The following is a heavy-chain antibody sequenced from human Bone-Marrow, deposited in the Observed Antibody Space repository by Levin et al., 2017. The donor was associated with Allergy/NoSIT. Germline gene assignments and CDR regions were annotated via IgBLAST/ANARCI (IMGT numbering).Heavy chain of an antibody. V-gene: IGHV4-39*01. J-gene: IGHJ4*02. Sequence: PSETLSLTCTVSGGSTTSSSFYWGWIRQPPGKGLEWIGSIYYSGKTYYNPSLTSRVTITIDTSKNQFSLKLTSATAADTAVYYCARHTWVHKGYLDYWGQGTLVTVSS. CDR2: IYYSGKT. CDR3: ARHTWVHKGYLDY. CDR1: GGSTTSSSFY. D-gene: IGHD1-1*01.